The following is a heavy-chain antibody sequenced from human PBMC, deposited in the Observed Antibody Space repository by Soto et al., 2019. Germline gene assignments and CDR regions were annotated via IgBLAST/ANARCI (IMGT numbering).Heavy chain of an antibody. CDR3: ARENVLRYFDWLLRGNWFDP. Sequence: LRLSCAASGFTFSDYYMSWIRQTPGKGLEWVSYISSSGSTIYYADSVKGRFTISRDNAKNSLYLQMNSLRAEDTAVYYCARENVLRYFDWLLRGNWFDPWGQGTLVTVSS. D-gene: IGHD3-9*01. J-gene: IGHJ5*02. CDR1: GFTFSDYY. CDR2: ISSSGSTI. V-gene: IGHV3-11*01.